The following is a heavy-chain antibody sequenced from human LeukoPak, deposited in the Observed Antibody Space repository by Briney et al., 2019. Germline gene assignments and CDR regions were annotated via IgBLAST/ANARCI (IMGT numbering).Heavy chain of an antibody. CDR2: INAGNGNT. J-gene: IGHJ4*02. Sequence: ASVKVSCKASGYTFTSYAMHWVRQAPGQRLEWMGWINAGNGNTKYSQKFQGRVTITRDTSASTAYMELSRLRSEDTAVYYCASRRPRPHYDSSELDYWGQGTLVTVSS. CDR1: GYTFTSYA. D-gene: IGHD3-22*01. V-gene: IGHV1-3*01. CDR3: ASRRPRPHYDSSELDY.